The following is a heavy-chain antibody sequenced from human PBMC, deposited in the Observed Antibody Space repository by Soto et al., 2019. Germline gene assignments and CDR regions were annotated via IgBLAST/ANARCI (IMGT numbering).Heavy chain of an antibody. Sequence: PGGSLTLSCAASGFSFSSYSMSWVRQAPEKWLEWVSAISGSGGSTYYADSVKGRFTITRDNSKNTLYLQMNSLRAEDTAVYYCAKGGFLYYDILTGYYPGYFDYWGQGTLVTVSS. CDR2: ISGSGGST. V-gene: IGHV3-23*01. D-gene: IGHD3-9*01. J-gene: IGHJ4*02. CDR3: AKGGFLYYDILTGYYPGYFDY. CDR1: GFSFSSYS.